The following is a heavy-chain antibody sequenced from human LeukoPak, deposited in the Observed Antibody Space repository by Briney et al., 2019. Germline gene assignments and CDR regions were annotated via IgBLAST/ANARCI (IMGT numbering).Heavy chain of an antibody. Sequence: ASVKVSCKASGYTFTGYYMHWVRQAPGQGLEWTGRINPNSGGTNYAQKFQGRVTMTRDTSISTAYMELSRLRSDDTAVYYCARDLGYYGSGRPNTLDYWGQGTLVTVSS. CDR1: GYTFTGYY. D-gene: IGHD3-10*01. CDR3: ARDLGYYGSGRPNTLDY. CDR2: INPNSGGT. J-gene: IGHJ4*02. V-gene: IGHV1-2*06.